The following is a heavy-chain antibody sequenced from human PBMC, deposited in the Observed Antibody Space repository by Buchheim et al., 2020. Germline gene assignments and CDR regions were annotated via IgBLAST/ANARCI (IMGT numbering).Heavy chain of an antibody. J-gene: IGHJ4*02. V-gene: IGHV4-61*02. CDR3: ARVMPYSSGWFDY. CDR1: GGSISSGSYY. D-gene: IGHD6-19*01. CDR2: IYTSGST. Sequence: QVQLQESGPGLVKPSQTLSLTCTVSGGSISSGSYYWSWIRQPAGKGLEWIGRIYTSGSTNYNPSLKSRVTISVDTSKNQLPLKLSSVTAADTAVYYCARVMPYSSGWFDYWGQGTL.